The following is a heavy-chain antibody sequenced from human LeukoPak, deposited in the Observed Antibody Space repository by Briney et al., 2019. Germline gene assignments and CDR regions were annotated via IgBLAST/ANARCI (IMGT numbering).Heavy chain of an antibody. CDR2: LSGSGITT. D-gene: IGHD6-19*01. CDR1: GFTFSSYA. Sequence: GASLRLSCAASGFTFSSYALSWVRKAPEKGLGWVSTLSGSGITTYYADSVKGRFTISRDNSKNTLYLQMNSLRAEDTAVYYCSKWIYSSGWSYFDYWGHGTLVTVSS. J-gene: IGHJ4*01. V-gene: IGHV3-23*01. CDR3: SKWIYSSGWSYFDY.